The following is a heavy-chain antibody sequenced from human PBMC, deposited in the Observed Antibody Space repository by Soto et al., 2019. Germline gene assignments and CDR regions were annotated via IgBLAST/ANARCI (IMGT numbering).Heavy chain of an antibody. Sequence: SETLSLTATVAGGSISGYYWSLIRQPPGKGLEWIGYIYYSGSTNYNPSLKSRVTTSVDTSKNQFSLKLSSVTAADTAVYYCARTPYYYYYYGMDVWGQGTTVTVSS. CDR1: GGSISGYY. CDR3: ARTPYYYYYYGMDV. CDR2: IYYSGST. V-gene: IGHV4-59*01. J-gene: IGHJ6*02.